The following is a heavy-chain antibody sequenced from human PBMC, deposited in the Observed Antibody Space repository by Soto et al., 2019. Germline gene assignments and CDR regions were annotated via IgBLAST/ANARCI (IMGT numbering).Heavy chain of an antibody. D-gene: IGHD3-3*01. Sequence: GESLKISCEGSGYIFKNYWIGWVRQMPGKGLEWMGIINPVDSDSRYGPSFRGQVTISADNSISTAYLQWRSLKASDTAMYYCARLRRDNIDFFYYGMDVWGQGTTVTVSS. J-gene: IGHJ6*02. CDR2: INPVDSDS. V-gene: IGHV5-51*01. CDR1: GYIFKNYW. CDR3: ARLRRDNIDFFYYGMDV.